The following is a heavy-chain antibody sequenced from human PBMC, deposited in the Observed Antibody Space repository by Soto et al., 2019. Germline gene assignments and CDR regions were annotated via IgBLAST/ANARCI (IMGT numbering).Heavy chain of an antibody. CDR1: GFTFSSYA. D-gene: IGHD1-1*01. V-gene: IGHV3-30-3*01. CDR3: ARVPRGYHYSTSFDY. Sequence: PGGSLRLSCAASGFTFSSYAMHWVRQAPGKGLEWVAVISYDGSNKYYADSVKGRFTISRDNSKNTLYLQMNSLRAEDTAVYYCARVPRGYHYSTSFDYWGQGTLVTVSS. CDR2: ISYDGSNK. J-gene: IGHJ4*02.